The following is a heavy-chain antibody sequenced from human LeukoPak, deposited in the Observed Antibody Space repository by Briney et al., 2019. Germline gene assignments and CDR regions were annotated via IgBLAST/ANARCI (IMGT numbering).Heavy chain of an antibody. CDR1: GVAVSSNY. V-gene: IGHV3-53*01. CDR2: IFSAGST. D-gene: IGHD4-17*01. J-gene: IGHJ3*02. Sequence: AGGSLRLSCAVSGVAVSSNYMSWVRQAPGKGLEWVSAIFSAGSTYYTDSVKGRFNISRDNSKNTLYLQMNRLRAEDTAVYYCARGPDYGEAFDIWGQGTMVSVSS. CDR3: ARGPDYGEAFDI.